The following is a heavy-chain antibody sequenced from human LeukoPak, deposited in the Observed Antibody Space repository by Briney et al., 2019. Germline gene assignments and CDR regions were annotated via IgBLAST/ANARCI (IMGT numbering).Heavy chain of an antibody. CDR3: ARDRLRRGIYYGMDV. CDR1: GYTFTSYG. J-gene: IGHJ6*02. V-gene: IGHV1-18*01. CDR2: ISAYNGNT. Sequence: RASVKVSCKASGYTFTSYGISWVRQAPGQRLEWMGWISAYNGNTNYAQKPQGRVTMTTDTSTSTAYMELRSLRSDDTAVYYCARDRLRRGIYYGMDVWGQGTTVTVSS.